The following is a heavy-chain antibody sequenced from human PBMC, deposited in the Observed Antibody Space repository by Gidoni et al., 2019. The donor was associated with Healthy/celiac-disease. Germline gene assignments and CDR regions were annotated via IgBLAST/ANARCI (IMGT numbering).Heavy chain of an antibody. CDR2: ISWNSGSI. CDR3: AKAHSTVTTGPYFDY. V-gene: IGHV3-9*01. CDR1: GFTFDDYA. J-gene: IGHJ4*02. Sequence: EVQLVESGGGLVQPGRSLSLSCAASGFTFDDYAMHWVRQAPGKGLEWVSGISWNSGSIGYADSVKGRFTISRDNAKNSLYLQMNSLRAEDTALYYCAKAHSTVTTGPYFDYWGQGTLVTVSS. D-gene: IGHD4-17*01.